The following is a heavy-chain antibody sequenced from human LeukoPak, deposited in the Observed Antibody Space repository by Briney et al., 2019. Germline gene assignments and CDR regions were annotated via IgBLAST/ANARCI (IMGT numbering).Heavy chain of an antibody. V-gene: IGHV1-69*13. Sequence: SVKVSCKAYGGTFSRFTISWVRQAPGQGFEWMGGITPIFGTANFAQKFQGRVSITADGSTSTAFMELSSLRSEDTAVYYCASSGYPQYYYDSSGYYEGPLDYWGQGTLVTVSS. CDR1: GGTFSRFT. CDR2: ITPIFGTA. CDR3: ASSGYPQYYYDSSGYYEGPLDY. D-gene: IGHD3-22*01. J-gene: IGHJ4*02.